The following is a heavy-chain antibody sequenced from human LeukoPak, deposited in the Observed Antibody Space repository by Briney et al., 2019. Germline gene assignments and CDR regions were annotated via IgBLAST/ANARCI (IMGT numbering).Heavy chain of an antibody. CDR2: IYYSGST. D-gene: IGHD3-22*01. Sequence: PSETLSLTCTVSGGSISSSSYYWGWIRQPPGKGLEWIGSIYYSGSTYYNPSLKSRVTISVDTSKNQFSLKLSSVTAADTAVYYCARHPPVYYDSSGYYSRKPHFDYWGQGTLVTVSS. CDR1: GGSISSSSYY. V-gene: IGHV4-39*01. CDR3: ARHPPVYYDSSGYYSRKPHFDY. J-gene: IGHJ4*02.